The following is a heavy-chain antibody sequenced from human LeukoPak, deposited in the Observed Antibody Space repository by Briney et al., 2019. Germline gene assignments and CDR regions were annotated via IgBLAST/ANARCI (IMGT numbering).Heavy chain of an antibody. CDR3: ARSPGYYGMDV. CDR2: ISAYNHNT. Sequence: ASVKVSCKASGYSFINFGLSWVRQAPGQGLEWMGWISAYNHNTNYAQKFQGRVTMTRNTSISTAYMELSSLRSEDTAVYYCARSPGYYGMDVWGQGTTVTVSS. J-gene: IGHJ6*02. V-gene: IGHV1-18*01. CDR1: GYSFINFG.